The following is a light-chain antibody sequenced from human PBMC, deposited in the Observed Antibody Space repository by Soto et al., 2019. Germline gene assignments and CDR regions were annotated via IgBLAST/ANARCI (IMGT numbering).Light chain of an antibody. Sequence: QSALTQPASVSGSPGQSITLSCTGTTSVVGGYHFVSWYQQHPGKAPKLMIYEVTNRPSGVSDRFSGSKSGNTASLTISGLQAEDEADYYCYSYTTTSTYVFGSGTKLTVL. CDR1: TSVVGGYHF. V-gene: IGLV2-14*01. CDR2: EVT. J-gene: IGLJ1*01. CDR3: YSYTTTSTYV.